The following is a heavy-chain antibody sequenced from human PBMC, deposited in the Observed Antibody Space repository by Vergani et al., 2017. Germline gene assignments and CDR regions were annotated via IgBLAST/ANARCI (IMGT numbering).Heavy chain of an antibody. CDR2: INNNGGTT. J-gene: IGHJ3*01. Sequence: QLLESGGGLIQPGGSLGISCAASGFTFNSYAMTWVRQAPGKGLEWVSGINNNGGTTYYADSVKGRFTIARDNSKNTPYLKMTDLRADDTATYYCAKVVGXTSCPYGGGAFDVWGHGTMGTVSS. V-gene: IGHV3-23*01. CDR3: AKVVGXTSCPYGGGAFDV. D-gene: IGHD2-2*01. CDR1: GFTFNSYA.